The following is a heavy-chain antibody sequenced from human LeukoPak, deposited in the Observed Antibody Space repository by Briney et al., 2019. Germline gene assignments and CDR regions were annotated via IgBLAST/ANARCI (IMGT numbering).Heavy chain of an antibody. CDR2: IIPIFGTA. Sequence: GASVKVSCKASGGTFSSYAIRWVRQAAGQGLEWMGGIIPIFGTANYAQKFQGRVTITADESTSTAYMELSSLRSEDTAVYYCASSSSSGGSGHYYYYYGMDVWGQGTTVTVSS. CDR3: ASSSSSGGSGHYYYYYGMDV. D-gene: IGHD6-6*01. J-gene: IGHJ6*02. CDR1: GGTFSSYA. V-gene: IGHV1-69*13.